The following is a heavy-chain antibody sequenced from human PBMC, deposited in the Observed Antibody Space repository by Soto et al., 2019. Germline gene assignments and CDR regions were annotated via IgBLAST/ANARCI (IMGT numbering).Heavy chain of an antibody. CDR2: ISYSGST. J-gene: IGHJ5*02. CDR1: GGSISSYY. Sequence: SETLSLTCTVSGGSISSYYWSWIRQPPGKGLEWIGYISYSGSTNYNPSLKSRVTISVDTSKNQFSLKLSSVTAADTAVYYCARVGPMVRGVIIPARWWFDPWGQGTLVTVSS. D-gene: IGHD3-10*01. CDR3: ARVGPMVRGVIIPARWWFDP. V-gene: IGHV4-59*08.